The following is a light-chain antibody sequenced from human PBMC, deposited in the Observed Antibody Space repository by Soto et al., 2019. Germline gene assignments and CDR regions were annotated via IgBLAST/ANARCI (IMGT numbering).Light chain of an antibody. CDR3: QQYKTYWT. CDR1: QSIDSR. CDR2: DAS. J-gene: IGKJ1*01. Sequence: DIQMTQSPSTLSASVGDRVTITCRASQSIDSRLAWYQQKPGKAPKVLIYDASILESGVPSSFTGSGFGTQFTLTISSLQPDDFATYYCQQYKTYWTFGHGTKV. V-gene: IGKV1-5*01.